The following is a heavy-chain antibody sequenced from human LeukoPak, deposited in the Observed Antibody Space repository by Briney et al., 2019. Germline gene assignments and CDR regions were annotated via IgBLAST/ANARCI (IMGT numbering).Heavy chain of an antibody. D-gene: IGHD1-26*01. CDR2: ISYDGSNK. CDR3: ARGHSGGYVDY. Sequence: PGGSLRLSCAASGFTFSSYAMHWVRQAPGKGLEWVAVISYDGSNKYYADSVKGRFTISRDNSKNTLYLQMNSLRAEDTAVYYCARGHSGGYVDYWGQGTLVTVSS. V-gene: IGHV3-30-3*01. CDR1: GFTFSSYA. J-gene: IGHJ4*02.